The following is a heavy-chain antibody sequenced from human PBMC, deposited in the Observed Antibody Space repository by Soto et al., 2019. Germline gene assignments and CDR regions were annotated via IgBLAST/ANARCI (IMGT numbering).Heavy chain of an antibody. V-gene: IGHV3-33*01. Sequence: AGTLSLTCAASGFTFSSYGMHWVRQAPGRGLEWVAVILYDGSNNYYADSVKGRFTISRDNSKNTFYLQMTSLAAEDTAVYYCARLREIALAGTRFGYFDLWGRGTLITV. D-gene: IGHD6-19*01. CDR2: ILYDGSNN. J-gene: IGHJ2*01. CDR3: ARLREIALAGTRFGYFDL. CDR1: GFTFSSYG.